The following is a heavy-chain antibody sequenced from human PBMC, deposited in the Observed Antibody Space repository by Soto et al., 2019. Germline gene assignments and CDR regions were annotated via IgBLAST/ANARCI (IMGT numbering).Heavy chain of an antibody. D-gene: IGHD2-8*01. J-gene: IGHJ3*01. CDR3: ARDSRYCTDGGWSIMRGAFDV. CDR1: RFSVTNNKY. CDR2: IFHSGAT. V-gene: IGHV4-4*02. Sequence: QAQLQESGPGLVRPSGTLSLTCTVSRFSVTNNKYCNCVRQSPGKALEWIGEIFHSGATYYNTSPSGRASISMDKSKNQLSLNLTSVTAADTAVYYCARDSRYCTDGGWSIMRGAFDVWGQGTLVTVSS.